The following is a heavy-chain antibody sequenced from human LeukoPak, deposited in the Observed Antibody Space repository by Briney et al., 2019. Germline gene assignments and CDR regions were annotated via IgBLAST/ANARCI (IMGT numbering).Heavy chain of an antibody. D-gene: IGHD3-3*01. J-gene: IGHJ6*04. CDR1: GGSISSYY. CDR2: IYYSGST. V-gene: IGHV4-59*01. CDR3: ARQSQYYDFWNGYPRMDV. Sequence: SETLSLTCTVSGGSISSYYWSWIRQPPGKGLEWIGYIYYSGSTNYNPSLKSRVTISVDTSKNQFSLKLSSVTAADTAVYYCARQSQYYDFWNGYPRMDVWGKGTTVTVSS.